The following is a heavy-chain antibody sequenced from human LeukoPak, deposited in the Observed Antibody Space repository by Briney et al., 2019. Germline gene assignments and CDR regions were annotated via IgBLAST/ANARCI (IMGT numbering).Heavy chain of an antibody. J-gene: IGHJ3*02. CDR2: ISSSSSYI. CDR3: ARRIAAAASDAFDI. Sequence: GSLGLSCAGSGFHLRSHSLNWVRQAPGKGLGLGSSISSSSSYIYYADSVKGRFTISRDNARNSLYLQMNSLRAEDTAVYYCARRIAAAASDAFDIWGQGTMVTVSS. D-gene: IGHD6-13*01. CDR1: GFHLRSHS. V-gene: IGHV3-21*01.